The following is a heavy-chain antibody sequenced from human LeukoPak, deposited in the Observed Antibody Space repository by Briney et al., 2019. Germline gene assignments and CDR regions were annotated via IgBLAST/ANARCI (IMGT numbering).Heavy chain of an antibody. CDR1: GFTFSSYS. D-gene: IGHD1/OR15-1a*01. V-gene: IGHV3-21*01. CDR2: ISSSSSYI. Sequence: PGGSLRLFCAASGFTFSSYSMNWVRQAPGKGLEWFSSISSSSSYIYYADSVKGRFTISRDNAKNSLYLQMNSLRAEDTAVYYCARGNTNSFDYWGQGTLVTVSS. J-gene: IGHJ4*02. CDR3: ARGNTNSFDY.